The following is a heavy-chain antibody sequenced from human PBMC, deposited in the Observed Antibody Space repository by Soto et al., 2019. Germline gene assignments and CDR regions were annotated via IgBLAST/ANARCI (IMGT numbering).Heavy chain of an antibody. V-gene: IGHV4-31*03. Sequence: PSETLSLTCTVSGGSISSGGYYWSWIRQHPGKGLEWIGYIYYSGSTYYNPSLKSRVTISVDTSKNQFSLKLSSVTAADTAVYYCARAYCSGGSCSTAHFEYWGQGTLVTVSS. CDR2: IYYSGST. J-gene: IGHJ4*02. CDR1: GGSISSGGYY. D-gene: IGHD2-15*01. CDR3: ARAYCSGGSCSTAHFEY.